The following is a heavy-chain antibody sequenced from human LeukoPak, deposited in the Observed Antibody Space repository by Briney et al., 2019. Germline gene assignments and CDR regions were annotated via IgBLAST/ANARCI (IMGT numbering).Heavy chain of an antibody. CDR1: GFTFSSYW. Sequence: GGSLRLSCAASGFTFSSYWMSWVRQAPGKGLEWVANIKQDGSEKYYVDSVKGGFTISRDNAKNSLYLQMNSLRAEDTAVYYCSTVTDAIDYWGQGTLVTVSS. D-gene: IGHD4-17*01. J-gene: IGHJ4*02. CDR2: IKQDGSEK. V-gene: IGHV3-7*03. CDR3: STVTDAIDY.